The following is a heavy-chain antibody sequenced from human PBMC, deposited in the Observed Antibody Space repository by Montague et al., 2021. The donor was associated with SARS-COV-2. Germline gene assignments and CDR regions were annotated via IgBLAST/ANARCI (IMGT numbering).Heavy chain of an antibody. Sequence: SLRLSCAASGFTFSSYSINWVRQAPGKGLEWVSSISSSSSYIYYADSVKGRFTISRDNAKNSLYLQMNSLRAEDTAVYYWARDWITMLYYYGMDVWGQGTTVTVSS. CDR2: ISSSSSYI. J-gene: IGHJ6*02. CDR3: ARDWITMLYYYGMDV. CDR1: GFTFSSYS. V-gene: IGHV3-21*01. D-gene: IGHD3-10*01.